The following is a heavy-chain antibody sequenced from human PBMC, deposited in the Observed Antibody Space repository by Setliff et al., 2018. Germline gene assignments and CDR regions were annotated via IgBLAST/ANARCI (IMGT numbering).Heavy chain of an antibody. CDR1: GGTFRSYG. V-gene: IGHV1-69*05. D-gene: IGHD3-3*01. J-gene: IGHJ4*02. Sequence: EASVKVSCKASGGTFRSYGISWVRQAPGQGLEWMGGTIPSFGSTNYAQKFQDRVTIITDESTSTAYMELSSLRTEDTAVCYCARDDGRAAVAEWFFDSWGQGSLVTVSS. CDR2: TIPSFGST. CDR3: ARDDGRAAVAEWFFDS.